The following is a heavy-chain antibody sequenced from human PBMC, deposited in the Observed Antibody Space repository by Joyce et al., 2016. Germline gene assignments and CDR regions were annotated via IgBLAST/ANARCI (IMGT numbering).Heavy chain of an antibody. CDR1: GFTFTNYW. CDR3: GSVFEY. Sequence: EVQLVESGGGLLQPGGSLRLSCAASGFTFTNYWMHWVRQAPGRGLVWVARVDSDGSGTSYAASVKCRFTISRDNAKNMVYLQMNSLRIEDTAVYYCGSVFEYWGRGALVTVSS. V-gene: IGHV3-74*01. CDR2: VDSDGSGT. J-gene: IGHJ4*02.